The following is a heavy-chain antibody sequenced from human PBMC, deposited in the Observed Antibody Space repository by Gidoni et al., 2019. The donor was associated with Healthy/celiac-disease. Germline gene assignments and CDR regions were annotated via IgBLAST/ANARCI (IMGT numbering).Heavy chain of an antibody. CDR2: INHSGRT. D-gene: IGHD6-6*01. CDR3: ARIRKIEVRLLPDI. Sequence: QVQLQQLCAGLLKPSVTLSLPCAVYGGSFRGSYWSWIRQPTGKGLEWIGEINHSGRTNYNPSLKSRVTISVDTSKNQCSLKLSSVTAADTAVYYWARIRKIEVRLLPDIWGQGTMVTVSS. V-gene: IGHV4-34*01. CDR1: GGSFRGSY. J-gene: IGHJ3*02.